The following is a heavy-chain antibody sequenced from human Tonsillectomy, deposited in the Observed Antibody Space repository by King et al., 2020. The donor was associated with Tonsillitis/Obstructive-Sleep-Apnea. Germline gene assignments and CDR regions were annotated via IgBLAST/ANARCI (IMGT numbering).Heavy chain of an antibody. CDR3: ARGGRAGGGDYVLDD. CDR2: IRSDGSGA. V-gene: IGHV3-74*01. D-gene: IGHD2-21*01. CDR1: GFAFSAYW. J-gene: IGHJ4*02. Sequence: DVQLVESGGGLVQPGGSLRFSCGASGFAFSAYWMHWARQAPGKGLVWVSHIRSDGSGADYADSVKGRFTISRDNAKNALYLQMNSLRAEDTAVYYCARGGRAGGGDYVLDDWGQGTLVTVSS.